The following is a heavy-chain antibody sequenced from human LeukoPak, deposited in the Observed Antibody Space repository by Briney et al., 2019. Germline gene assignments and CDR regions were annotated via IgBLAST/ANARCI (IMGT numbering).Heavy chain of an antibody. CDR1: GYTFTGYH. V-gene: IGHV1-2*02. D-gene: IGHD3-10*01. J-gene: IGHJ4*02. CDR2: INPNTGDT. CDR3: ARNTNYFGSGNSFNY. Sequence: ASVKVSCKASGYTFTGYHMHWVRQAPGQGLEWMGWINPNTGDTNYAQKFQGRVTMTRDTSIDTAYMELSRLKTDDTAVYYCARNTNYFGSGNSFNYWGQGTLVTVSS.